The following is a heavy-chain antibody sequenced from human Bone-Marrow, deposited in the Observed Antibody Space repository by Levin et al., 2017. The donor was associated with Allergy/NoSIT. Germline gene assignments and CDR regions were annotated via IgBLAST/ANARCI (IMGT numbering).Heavy chain of an antibody. V-gene: IGHV1-2*06. Sequence: ASVKVSCKASGYIFTDYHIHWVRQAPGQGLEWMGRINPNSGGTEYAQKFQGRVTMTRDTSISTVYMELTRLTSDDRAIIYCWKDWKPLRGDYGDSPDYWGQGTLVTVSS. CDR1: GYIFTDYH. CDR2: INPNSGGT. D-gene: IGHD4-17*01. J-gene: IGHJ4*02. CDR3: WKDWKPLRGDYGDSPDY.